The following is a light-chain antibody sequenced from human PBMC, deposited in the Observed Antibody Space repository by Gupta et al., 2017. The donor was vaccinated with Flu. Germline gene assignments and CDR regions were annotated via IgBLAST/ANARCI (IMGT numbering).Light chain of an antibody. CDR1: RSNIGVNS. Sequence: SRSNIGVNSVNWYQQLPGTSPKLLIFSSDQRPSGAPDQFSGSKSGTSAFLAISGLQSEDEADYYCAAWDDSLNVYVFGTGTKVTVL. CDR2: SSD. CDR3: AAWDDSLNVYV. J-gene: IGLJ1*01. V-gene: IGLV1-44*01.